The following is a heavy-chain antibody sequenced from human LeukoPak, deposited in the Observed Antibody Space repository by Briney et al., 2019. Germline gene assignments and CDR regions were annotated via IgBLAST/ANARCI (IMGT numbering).Heavy chain of an antibody. CDR3: AREVVVVPAAWGYFDY. CDR1: GGTFSSYA. D-gene: IGHD2-2*01. Sequence: PGASVKVSCKASGGTFSSYAISWVRQAPGQGLEWMGWINPNSGGTNYAQKFQGRVTMTRDTSISTAYMELSRLRSDDTAVYYCAREVVVVPAAWGYFDYWGQGTLVTVSS. J-gene: IGHJ4*02. CDR2: INPNSGGT. V-gene: IGHV1-2*02.